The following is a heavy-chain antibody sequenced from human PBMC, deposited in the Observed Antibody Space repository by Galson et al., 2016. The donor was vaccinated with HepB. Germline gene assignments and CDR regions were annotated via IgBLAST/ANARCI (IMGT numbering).Heavy chain of an antibody. CDR1: VSISRNEYY. V-gene: IGHV4-39*01. D-gene: IGHD6-19*01. Sequence: VSISRNEYYWGWIRQPPGRGLEWIGSIYYSGTTYYNPSLKSRVTLSIDTSKNQFSLKLSSVTAADTAVYYCARRGQWLPDYWGQGTLVTVSS. CDR2: IYYSGTT. CDR3: ARRGQWLPDY. J-gene: IGHJ4*02.